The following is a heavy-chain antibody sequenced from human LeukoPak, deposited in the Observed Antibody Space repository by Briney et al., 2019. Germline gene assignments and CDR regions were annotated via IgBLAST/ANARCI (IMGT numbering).Heavy chain of an antibody. Sequence: SETLSLTCTVSGGSIGSNYWTWIRQPPGKGLEYIGYIYYTGGTNYNPSLKSRVTISVDASKNQFSLKLTSVTAADTAVYFCAKYGNSGWVIDNWGQGTLVTVSS. V-gene: IGHV4-59*08. CDR1: GGSIGSNY. CDR2: IYYTGGT. J-gene: IGHJ4*02. D-gene: IGHD6-19*01. CDR3: AKYGNSGWVIDN.